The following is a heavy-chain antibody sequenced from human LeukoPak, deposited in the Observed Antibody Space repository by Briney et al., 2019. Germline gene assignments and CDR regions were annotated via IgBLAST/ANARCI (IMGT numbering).Heavy chain of an antibody. Sequence: GGSLRLSCAVSGFSVSGYWMTWVRQAPGKGLEWVSAISGSGGTTHYADSVKGRFTISRDNSKNMLYLQMTSLRAEDTAEYYCAEDDSAYSSRGYFQHWGQGTLVTVSS. CDR1: GFSVSGYW. CDR3: AEDDSAYSSRGYFQH. J-gene: IGHJ1*01. D-gene: IGHD6-13*01. V-gene: IGHV3-23*01. CDR2: ISGSGGTT.